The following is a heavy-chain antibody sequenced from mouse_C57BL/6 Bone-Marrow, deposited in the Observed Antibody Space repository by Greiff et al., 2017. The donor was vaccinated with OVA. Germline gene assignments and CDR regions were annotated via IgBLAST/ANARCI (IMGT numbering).Heavy chain of an antibody. D-gene: IGHD2-5*01. V-gene: IGHV1-15*01. J-gene: IGHJ4*01. CDR2: IDPETGGT. CDR1: GYTFTDYE. CDR3: TRGYSNYYAMDY. Sequence: QVQLQQSGAELVRPGASVTLSCKASGYTFTDYEMHWVKQTPVHGLEWIGVIDPETGGTDYNKQVKGKAILTADKSYSTAYMQLRSLTSEDSAVYYCTRGYSNYYAMDYWGQGTSVTVSS.